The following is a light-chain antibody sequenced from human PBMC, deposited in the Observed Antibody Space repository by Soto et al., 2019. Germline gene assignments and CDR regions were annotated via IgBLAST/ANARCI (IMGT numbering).Light chain of an antibody. Sequence: QPVLTQPPSVSGAPGQRVTISCTGSSSNIGAGYDVQWYQQRPGAAPKLLIFGNSNRPSGVPDRFSGSRSGTSASLAITGLQAEDEADYFCQSYDISLSVSVIFGGGTKVTVL. CDR1: SSNIGAGYD. V-gene: IGLV1-40*01. CDR2: GNS. J-gene: IGLJ2*01. CDR3: QSYDISLSVSVI.